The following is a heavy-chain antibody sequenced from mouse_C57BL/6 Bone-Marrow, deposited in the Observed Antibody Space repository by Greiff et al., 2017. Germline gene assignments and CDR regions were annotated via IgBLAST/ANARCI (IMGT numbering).Heavy chain of an antibody. CDR1: GFTFSDYG. J-gene: IGHJ2*01. CDR3: ARNYGSSPYYFDY. Sequence: DVMLVESGGGLVKPGGSLKLSCAASGFTFSDYGMHWVRQAPEKGLEWVAYISSGSSTIYYADTVTGRFTISRDTAKNTLFLQMTSLRSEDTAMYYCARNYGSSPYYFDYWGQGTTLTVSS. D-gene: IGHD1-1*01. CDR2: ISSGSSTI. V-gene: IGHV5-17*01.